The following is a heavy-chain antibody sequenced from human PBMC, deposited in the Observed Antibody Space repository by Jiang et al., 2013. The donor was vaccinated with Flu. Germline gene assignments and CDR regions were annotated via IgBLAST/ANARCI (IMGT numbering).Heavy chain of an antibody. D-gene: IGHD5-12*01. Sequence: KSRVTISVDTSKNQFSLKLSSVTAADTAVYYCARGPTQSGYDYVPPDYWGQGTLVTVSS. V-gene: IGHV4-34*01. J-gene: IGHJ4*02. CDR3: ARGPTQSGYDYVPPDY.